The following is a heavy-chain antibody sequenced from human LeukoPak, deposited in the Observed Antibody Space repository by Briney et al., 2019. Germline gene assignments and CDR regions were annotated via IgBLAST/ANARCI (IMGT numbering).Heavy chain of an antibody. J-gene: IGHJ6*03. CDR1: GFTFSSEA. V-gene: IGHV3-23*01. D-gene: IGHD2-15*01. CDR3: AKQALVVVAATLSYYYYMDV. CDR2: VSVSGGST. Sequence: AGGSLTLACAASGFTFSSEAMSWVRHAPGKGLGWVSAVSVSGGSTYYADSVKGRFNISRDNSKNTLYLQMNSLRDEDTAVYDCAKQALVVVAATLSYYYYMDVWRKGTTVTVSS.